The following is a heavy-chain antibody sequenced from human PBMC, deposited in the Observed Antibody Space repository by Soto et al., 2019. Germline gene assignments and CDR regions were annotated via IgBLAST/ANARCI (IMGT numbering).Heavy chain of an antibody. V-gene: IGHV5-10-1*01. D-gene: IGHD6-13*01. J-gene: IGHJ4*02. CDR1: GYSFTSYW. CDR2: IDPSDSYT. Sequence: GESLKIACKGSGYSFTSYWISWVRQMPGKGLEGMGRIDPSDSYTNYSPSFQGHVTISADKSISTAYLQWSSLKAPDTAMYYCARLATAAAAGTPLDYWGQGTLVTVSS. CDR3: ARLATAAAAGTPLDY.